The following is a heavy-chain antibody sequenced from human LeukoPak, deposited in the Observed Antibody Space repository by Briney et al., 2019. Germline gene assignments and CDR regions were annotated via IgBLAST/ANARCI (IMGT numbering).Heavy chain of an antibody. CDR3: ASDPMGAARLGAWFDP. Sequence: SVKVSSKASGGTFSSYAISWVRQAPGQGLEWMGGIIPIFGTANYAQKFQGRVTITADESTSTAYMELSSLRSEDTAVYYCASDPMGAARLGAWFDPWGQGTLVTVSS. V-gene: IGHV1-69*13. CDR2: IIPIFGTA. J-gene: IGHJ5*02. D-gene: IGHD6-6*01. CDR1: GGTFSSYA.